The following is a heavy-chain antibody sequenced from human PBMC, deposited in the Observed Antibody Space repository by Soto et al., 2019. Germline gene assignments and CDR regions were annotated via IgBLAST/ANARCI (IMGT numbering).Heavy chain of an antibody. J-gene: IGHJ4*02. CDR3: VKVDGGSPSTPPL. V-gene: IGHV3-23*01. CDR1: GITISNYP. Sequence: EVRLLESGGGLVQPGGSLRLSCAASGITISNYPMSWVRQAPGKGLEWVSGISASGDRTYYADSAKSRFTISKDISKNSLSLQVDSLGVDDTAVYFCVKVDGGSPSTPPLWGQGTLVTVSS. D-gene: IGHD3-10*01. CDR2: ISASGDRT.